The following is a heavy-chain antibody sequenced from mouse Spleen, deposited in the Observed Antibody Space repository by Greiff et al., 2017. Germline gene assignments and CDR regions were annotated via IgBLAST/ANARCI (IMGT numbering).Heavy chain of an antibody. CDR3: ARAYGTGAWFAY. CDR2: ISSGGGNT. V-gene: IGHV5-9*01. D-gene: IGHD1-1*01. J-gene: IGHJ3*01. Sequence: EVMLVESGGGLVKLGGSLKLSCAASGFTFSSYAMSWVRQTPEKRLEWVATISSGGGNTYYPDSVKGRFTISRDNAKNTLYLQMSSLKSEDTATYYCARAYGTGAWFAYWGQGALVTVSA. CDR1: GFTFSSYA.